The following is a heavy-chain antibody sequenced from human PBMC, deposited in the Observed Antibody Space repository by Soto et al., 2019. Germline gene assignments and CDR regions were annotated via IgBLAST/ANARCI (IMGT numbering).Heavy chain of an antibody. CDR2: IYPGDSDT. J-gene: IGHJ6*02. D-gene: IGHD4-17*01. Sequence: GESLKRSGEGCGDSFTSYWIGWVRQLPGKGLEWMGIIYPGDSDTRYSPSFQGQVTISADKSISTAYLQWSSLKASDTAMYYCATYDYGAYGPPNYYYYVMDFWGQGTTVTVSS. V-gene: IGHV5-51*01. CDR1: GDSFTSYW. CDR3: ATYDYGAYGPPNYYYYVMDF.